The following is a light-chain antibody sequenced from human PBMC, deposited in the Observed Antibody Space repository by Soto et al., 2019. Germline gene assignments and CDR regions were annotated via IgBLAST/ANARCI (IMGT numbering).Light chain of an antibody. Sequence: DIVMTQSPLSLPVTPGEPASISCSSSQSLLQSNGYNYLGWYLQKPGQSPQLLIYFGSYRACGVPDKFSGSGSGTDFTLKIRRVEAEDVGVYSSMQAQQTPPTFGQGTKVDI. J-gene: IGKJ1*01. CDR1: QSLLQSNGYNY. CDR2: FGS. V-gene: IGKV2-28*01. CDR3: MQAQQTPPT.